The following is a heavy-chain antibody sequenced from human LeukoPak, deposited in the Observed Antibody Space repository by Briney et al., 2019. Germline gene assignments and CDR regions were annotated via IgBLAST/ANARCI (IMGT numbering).Heavy chain of an antibody. J-gene: IGHJ2*01. CDR2: TYPGDSDT. Sequence: GESLKISCKGSGYSFTSYWIGWVRQMPGKGLEWMGITYPGDSDTRYSPSFQGQVTISADKSISTAYLQWSSLKASDTAMYYCARYADYYDSSGYRNWYFDLWGRGTLVTVSS. D-gene: IGHD3-22*01. CDR1: GYSFTSYW. CDR3: ARYADYYDSSGYRNWYFDL. V-gene: IGHV5-51*01.